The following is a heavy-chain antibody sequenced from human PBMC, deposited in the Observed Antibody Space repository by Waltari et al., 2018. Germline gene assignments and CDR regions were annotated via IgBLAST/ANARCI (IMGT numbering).Heavy chain of an antibody. CDR1: GFPFSSYG. J-gene: IGHJ4*02. V-gene: IGHV3-33*01. Sequence: VQLVESGGGVVQPGRSLRLSCAASGFPFSSYGMHWVRQAPGKGLECVAVIWYDGSNKYYADSVKGRFTISRDNSKNTLYLQMNSLRAEDTAVYYCARERVTGTKLDYWGQGTLVTVSS. D-gene: IGHD1-7*01. CDR2: IWYDGSNK. CDR3: ARERVTGTKLDY.